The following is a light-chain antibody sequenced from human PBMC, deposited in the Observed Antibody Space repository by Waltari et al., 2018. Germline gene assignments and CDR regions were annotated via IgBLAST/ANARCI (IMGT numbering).Light chain of an antibody. Sequence: QSALTQPASVSGSPGQSLTISCTGTTSNVGCYTYVPWYQQHPGKAPQLLFYEVSNRTPGVCNSISGSKSGNTASLTMSGLQAEDEADYYCSSYTSRVTLVFGGGTKVTVL. CDR1: TSNVGCYTY. V-gene: IGLV2-14*01. J-gene: IGLJ3*02. CDR3: SSYTSRVTLV. CDR2: EVS.